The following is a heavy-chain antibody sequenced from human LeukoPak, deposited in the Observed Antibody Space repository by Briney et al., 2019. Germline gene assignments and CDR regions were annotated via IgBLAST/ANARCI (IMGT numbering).Heavy chain of an antibody. Sequence: SETLSLTCTVSGGSISSGSYYWNWIRQPAGKGLEWIGRIYASGSTNYNPSLKSRVTISLDTSKNQFSLKLSSVTAADTAVYYCAREGDYWGQGTLVTVSS. CDR3: AREGDY. CDR1: GGSISSGSYY. J-gene: IGHJ4*02. CDR2: IYASGST. V-gene: IGHV4-61*02.